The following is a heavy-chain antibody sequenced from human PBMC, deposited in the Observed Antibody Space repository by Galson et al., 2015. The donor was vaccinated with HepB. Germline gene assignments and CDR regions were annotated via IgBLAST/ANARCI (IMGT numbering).Heavy chain of an antibody. CDR2: ISWNSGSI. V-gene: IGHV3-9*01. CDR3: AACDYYDSSGYDSYAFDI. J-gene: IGHJ3*02. D-gene: IGHD3-22*01. Sequence: SLRLSCAASGFTFDDYAMHWVRQAPGKGLEWVSGISWNSGSIGYADSVKGRFTISRDNAKNSLYLQMNSLRAEDTALYYCAACDYYDSSGYDSYAFDIWGQGTMVTVSS. CDR1: GFTFDDYA.